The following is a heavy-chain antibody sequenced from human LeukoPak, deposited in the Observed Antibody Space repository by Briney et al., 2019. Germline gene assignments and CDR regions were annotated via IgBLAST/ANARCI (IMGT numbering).Heavy chain of an antibody. D-gene: IGHD3-10*01. V-gene: IGHV3-23*01. CDR1: GFTFSSYG. CDR3: AKMGLGYYYGSGSPVPFDY. CDR2: ISGSGGST. J-gene: IGHJ4*02. Sequence: GGTLRLSCAASGFTFSSYGMSWVRQAPGKWLEWVSAISGSGGSTYYADSVKGRFTISRDNSKNTLYLQMNSLRAEDTAVYYCAKMGLGYYYGSGSPVPFDYWGQGTLVTVSS.